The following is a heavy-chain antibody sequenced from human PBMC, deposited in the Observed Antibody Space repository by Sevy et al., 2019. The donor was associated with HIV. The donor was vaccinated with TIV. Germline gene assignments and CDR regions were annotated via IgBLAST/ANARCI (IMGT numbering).Heavy chain of an antibody. CDR3: ATRSSGRGYYYYGMDV. CDR2: ISSSSSTI. V-gene: IGHV3-48*01. D-gene: IGHD6-6*01. J-gene: IGHJ6*02. CDR1: GFTFSNYN. Sequence: GGSLRLSCAASGFTFSNYNMNWVRQAPGKGLEWVSYISSSSSTIYYADSVKGRFTISRDNAKNSLYLQMNSPRAEDTAVYYCATRSSGRGYYYYGMDVWGQGTTVTVSS.